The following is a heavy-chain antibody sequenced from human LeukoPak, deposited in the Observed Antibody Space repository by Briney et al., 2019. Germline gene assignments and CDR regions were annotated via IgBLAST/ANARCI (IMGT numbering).Heavy chain of an antibody. D-gene: IGHD6-13*01. CDR3: ARVGYSSSWYLYYYYYMDV. Sequence: ASVKVSCKASGYTFTSYGISWVRQAPGQGLEWMGWISAYNGNTNYAQKLQGRVTMTTDTSTSTAYMELRSLRAEDTAVYYCARVGYSSSWYLYYYYYMDVWGQGTLVTVSS. CDR1: GYTFTSYG. CDR2: ISAYNGNT. V-gene: IGHV1-18*01. J-gene: IGHJ6*03.